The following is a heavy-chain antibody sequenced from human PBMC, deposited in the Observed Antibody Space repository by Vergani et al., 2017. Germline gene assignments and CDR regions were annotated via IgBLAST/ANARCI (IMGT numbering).Heavy chain of an antibody. CDR1: GGSISSYY. CDR3: ASLSIGSFYYYGMDV. J-gene: IGHJ6*02. Sequence: QVQLQESGPGLVKPSETLSLTCTVSGGSISSYYWSWIRQPPGKGLEWIGYIYYSGSTNYNPSLKSRVTISVDTSKNQFSLKLSSVTAADTAVYYCASLSIGSFYYYGMDVWGHGTTVTVSS. D-gene: IGHD6-6*01. V-gene: IGHV4-59*01. CDR2: IYYSGST.